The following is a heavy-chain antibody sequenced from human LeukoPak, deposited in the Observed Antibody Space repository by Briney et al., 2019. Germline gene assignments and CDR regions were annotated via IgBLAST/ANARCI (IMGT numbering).Heavy chain of an antibody. CDR1: GFTFSNPA. CDR3: ASGTYYYDAPSSY. D-gene: IGHD3-22*01. J-gene: IGHJ4*02. V-gene: IGHV3-23*01. Sequence: PGGSLRLSCAASGFTFSNPAMTWVRQAPGKGLEWVSVISASGGSTFYADSVKGRFTISRDSAKNSLYLQMSSLRAEDTAVYYCASGTYYYDAPSSYWGQGTLVTVSS. CDR2: ISASGGST.